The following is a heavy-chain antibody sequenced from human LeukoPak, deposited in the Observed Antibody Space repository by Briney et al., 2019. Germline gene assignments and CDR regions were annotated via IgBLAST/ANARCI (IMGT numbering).Heavy chain of an antibody. D-gene: IGHD6-13*01. Sequence: SETLSLTCAVYGGSFSGYYWSWIRQPPGKGLEWIGEINHSGSTNYNPSLKSRVTISVDTSKNQFSLKLSSVTAADTAVYYCASLDIAAALIDYWGQGTLVTVSS. CDR3: ASLDIAAALIDY. J-gene: IGHJ4*02. V-gene: IGHV4-34*01. CDR2: INHSGST. CDR1: GGSFSGYY.